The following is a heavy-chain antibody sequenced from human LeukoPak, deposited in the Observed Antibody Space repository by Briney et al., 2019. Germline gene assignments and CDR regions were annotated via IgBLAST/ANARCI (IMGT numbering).Heavy chain of an antibody. J-gene: IGHJ6*02. Sequence: SQTLSLTCAISGDSVSRNNAAWNWIRQSPSRGLEWLGRTYYRSKWYIDYAPSVKSRVTITPDTSRNQFSLQLNSVTPEDTAVYYCTRGLADESSPQGMDVWGQGTTVTVSS. CDR3: TRGLADESSPQGMDV. CDR1: GDSVSRNNAA. CDR2: TYYRSKWYI. D-gene: IGHD3-9*01. V-gene: IGHV6-1*01.